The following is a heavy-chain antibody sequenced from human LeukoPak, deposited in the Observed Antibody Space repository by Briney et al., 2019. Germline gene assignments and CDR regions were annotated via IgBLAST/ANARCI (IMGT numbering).Heavy chain of an antibody. V-gene: IGHV3-7*01. J-gene: IGHJ4*02. CDR1: GFTFSDYW. Sequence: GGSLRLSCASSGFTFSDYWMSWVRQAPGKGLEWVANIKQDGSEKYYVDSVKGRYTISRDNAKNSLYLQMNSLRAEDTAVYYCVRDRAYFDSSGFYNLDYWGQGTLVTVSS. CDR3: VRDRAYFDSSGFYNLDY. D-gene: IGHD3-22*01. CDR2: IKQDGSEK.